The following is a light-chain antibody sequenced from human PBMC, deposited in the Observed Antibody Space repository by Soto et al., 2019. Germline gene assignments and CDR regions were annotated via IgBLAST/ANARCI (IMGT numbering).Light chain of an antibody. V-gene: IGKV2-30*02. Sequence: EVVMTQSPLSLPVTLGQPASISCRSSYSLIHSDGDTYLNWFQQRPGQSPRRLIYEVSNRDSGVPDRFTGSGSGTDFTLEISRVEAEDVGIYYWMQGTHWPWTFGQGTEVEIK. CDR3: MQGTHWPWT. CDR2: EVS. CDR1: YSLIHSDGDTY. J-gene: IGKJ1*01.